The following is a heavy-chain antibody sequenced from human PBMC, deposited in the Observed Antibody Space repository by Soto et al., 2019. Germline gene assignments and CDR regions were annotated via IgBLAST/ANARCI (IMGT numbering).Heavy chain of an antibody. CDR1: GYTFTSYG. Sequence: ASVKVSCKASGYTFTSYGISWVRQAPGQGLEWMGWISAYNGNTNYEQKLQGRGTMTTSTDTSTAYMELRSLRSDDTAVYYCARGAYNWNYNLRGDYYYGMDVWGQGTTVTVSS. V-gene: IGHV1-18*01. CDR2: ISAYNGNT. D-gene: IGHD1-7*01. J-gene: IGHJ6*02. CDR3: ARGAYNWNYNLRGDYYYGMDV.